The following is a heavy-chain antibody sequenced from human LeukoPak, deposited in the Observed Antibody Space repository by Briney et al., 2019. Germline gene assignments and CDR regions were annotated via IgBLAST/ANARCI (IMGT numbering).Heavy chain of an antibody. CDR2: INPNSGGT. CDR1: GYTFTGYY. Sequence: ASVKVSCKASGYTFTGYYMHWVRQAPGQGLEWMGWINPNSGGTNYAQKFQGRVTMTRDTSISTAYMELSRLRSDDTAVYHCATFYTYYDFWRGQTPHDYWGQGSLVTVSS. J-gene: IGHJ4*02. D-gene: IGHD3-3*01. V-gene: IGHV1-2*02. CDR3: ATFYTYYDFWRGQTPHDY.